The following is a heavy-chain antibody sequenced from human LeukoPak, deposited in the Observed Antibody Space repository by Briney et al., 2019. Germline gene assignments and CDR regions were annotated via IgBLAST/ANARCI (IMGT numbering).Heavy chain of an antibody. J-gene: IGHJ2*01. V-gene: IGHV4-30-4*08. CDR3: ATNTAAGNYWYFDL. CDR2: IYYSGST. Sequence: SETLSLTCTVSGGSISSGDYYWSWLRQPPGKGLEWIGYIYYSGSTYYNPSLKSRVTISVDTSKNQFSLKLSSVTAADTAVYYCATNTAAGNYWYFDLWGRGTLVTVSS. CDR1: GGSISSGDYY. D-gene: IGHD6-13*01.